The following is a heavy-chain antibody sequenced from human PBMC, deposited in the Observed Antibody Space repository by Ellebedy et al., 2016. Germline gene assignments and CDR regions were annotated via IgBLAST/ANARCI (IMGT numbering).Heavy chain of an antibody. CDR2: IIPIFATA. CDR3: ARASGSGSFYFDY. J-gene: IGHJ4*02. D-gene: IGHD3-10*01. Sequence: SVKVSXXASGYTFTSYGISWVRQAPGQGLEWMGGIIPIFATANYAQKFQGRVSITADKSTSTAYMELSSLRSEDTAVYYCARASGSGSFYFDYWGQGTLVTVSS. V-gene: IGHV1-69*06. CDR1: GYTFTSYG.